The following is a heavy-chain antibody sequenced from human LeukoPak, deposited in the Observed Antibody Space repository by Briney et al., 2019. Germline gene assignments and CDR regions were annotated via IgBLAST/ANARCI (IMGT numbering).Heavy chain of an antibody. J-gene: IGHJ4*02. CDR3: AGSEGWLQPLDY. D-gene: IGHD5-24*01. CDR2: ISSSSSTI. Sequence: GGSLRLSCGASGFTFSSDSMNWVRQAPGKGLEWVSYISSSSSTIYYADSVKGRFTISRDNAKNSLYLQINSLRAEDTAVYYCAGSEGWLQPLDYWGQGTLVTVSS. CDR1: GFTFSSDS. V-gene: IGHV3-48*04.